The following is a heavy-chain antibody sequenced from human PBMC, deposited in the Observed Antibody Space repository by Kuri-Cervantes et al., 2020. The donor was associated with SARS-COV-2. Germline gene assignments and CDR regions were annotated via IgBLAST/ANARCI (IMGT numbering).Heavy chain of an antibody. CDR1: GFTFSSYA. Sequence: GGSLRLSCSASGFTFSSYAMHWVRQAPGKGLEYVSAISSNGGSTYYADSVKGRFTIPRDNSKNTLYLQMSSLRAEDTAVYYCARSQVLQQLVHDAFDIWGQGTMVTVSS. V-gene: IGHV3-64D*08. CDR2: ISSNGGST. CDR3: ARSQVLQQLVHDAFDI. D-gene: IGHD6-13*01. J-gene: IGHJ3*02.